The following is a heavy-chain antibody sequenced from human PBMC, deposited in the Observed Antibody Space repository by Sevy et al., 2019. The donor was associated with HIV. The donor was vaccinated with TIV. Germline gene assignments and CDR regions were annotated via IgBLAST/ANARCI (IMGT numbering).Heavy chain of an antibody. CDR2: IFSSGST. J-gene: IGHJ4*02. V-gene: IGHV3-66*02. Sequence: GGSLRLSCAISGFTVNDKYIIWVRQAPGKGLEWVSVIFSSGSTYYADSAKGRFTISRDNSKNTVYLQMSSLRAVDTAVYYCVSLFLSYRSGWSYFDYWGQGTLVTVSS. CDR3: VSLFLSYRSGWSYFDY. CDR1: GFTVNDKY. D-gene: IGHD6-19*01.